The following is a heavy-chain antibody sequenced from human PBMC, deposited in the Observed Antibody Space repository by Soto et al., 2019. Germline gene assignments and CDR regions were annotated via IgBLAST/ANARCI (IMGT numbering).Heavy chain of an antibody. J-gene: IGHJ4*02. Sequence: GASVKVSCKASGYTFTSYDINWVRQATGQGLEWMGWMNPNSGNTGYAQKFQGRVTMTRNTSISTAYMELSSLRSEDTAVYYCAIGQRLTFGVVIANYYFDYWGQGTLVTVSS. V-gene: IGHV1-8*01. CDR1: GYTFTSYD. D-gene: IGHD3-16*02. CDR3: AIGQRLTFGVVIANYYFDY. CDR2: MNPNSGNT.